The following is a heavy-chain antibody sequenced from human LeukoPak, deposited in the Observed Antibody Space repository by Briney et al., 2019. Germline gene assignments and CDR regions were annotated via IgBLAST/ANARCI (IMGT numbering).Heavy chain of an antibody. CDR1: GFTFSSYW. CDR3: ARDCSGGGCYSFYY. D-gene: IGHD2-15*01. V-gene: IGHV3-7*01. J-gene: IGHJ4*02. CDR2: INQDGREK. Sequence: GGSLRLSCAASGFTFSSYWMSWVRQAPGKGLERVANINQDGREKYYVDSVRGRFTISRDNAKNSLYLQMSGLRAEDTAVYYCARDCSGGGCYSFYYWGQGSLVTVS.